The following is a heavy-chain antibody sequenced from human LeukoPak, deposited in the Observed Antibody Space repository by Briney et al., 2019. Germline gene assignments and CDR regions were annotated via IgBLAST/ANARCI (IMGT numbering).Heavy chain of an antibody. D-gene: IGHD3-10*01. J-gene: IGHJ4*02. CDR2: INSSSSYI. Sequence: MTGGSLRLSCAASGFTFSSYSMNWVPQAPGKGLVWVSSINSSSSYIYYAHSVKGRFTISRDNAKNSLYLQMNSLRAEDTAVYYCASYYGSGKKDYWGQGTLVTVSS. V-gene: IGHV3-21*01. CDR3: ASYYGSGKKDY. CDR1: GFTFSSYS.